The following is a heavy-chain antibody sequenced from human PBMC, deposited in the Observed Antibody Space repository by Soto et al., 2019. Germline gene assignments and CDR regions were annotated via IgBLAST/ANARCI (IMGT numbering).Heavy chain of an antibody. CDR1: GGSINTFY. CDR2: IFSSGST. CDR3: ARATPRYSSGWYKRGNWFDP. V-gene: IGHV4-4*07. Sequence: SETLSLTCTVSGGSINTFYWSWVRQPAGKGLEWIGRIFSSGSTSFNPSLESRVAMSVDTSKNHFSLNLSSVTAADTAVYYCARATPRYSSGWYKRGNWFDPWGQGTLVTVSS. J-gene: IGHJ5*02. D-gene: IGHD6-19*01.